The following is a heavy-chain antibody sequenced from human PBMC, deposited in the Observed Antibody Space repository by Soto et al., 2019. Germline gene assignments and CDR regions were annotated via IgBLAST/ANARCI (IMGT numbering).Heavy chain of an antibody. V-gene: IGHV4-34*01. CDR3: ARAMGIAARGDYYMDV. J-gene: IGHJ6*03. CDR2: INHSGST. Sequence: PSETLSLTCVVDDGSLSSYYWSWIRQPPGKGLEWIGDINHSGSTNYNPSLKSRVTISVDTSKNQFSLKLSSVTAAETAVYYCARAMGIAARGDYYMDVWGKGTTVTVSS. CDR1: DGSLSSYY. D-gene: IGHD6-6*01.